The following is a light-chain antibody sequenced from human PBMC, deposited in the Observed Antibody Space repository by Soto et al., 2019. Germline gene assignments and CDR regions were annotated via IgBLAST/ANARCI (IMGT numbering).Light chain of an antibody. CDR1: QSVSSSY. Sequence: PGERATLSCRASQSVSSSYLAWYQQKPGQAPRLLIYGASKRATGIPARFSGSGSGTDFTLTISRLEPEDFAVYYCQQYGSSPWTFGQGTKVEIK. CDR3: QQYGSSPWT. J-gene: IGKJ1*01. V-gene: IGKV3-20*01. CDR2: GAS.